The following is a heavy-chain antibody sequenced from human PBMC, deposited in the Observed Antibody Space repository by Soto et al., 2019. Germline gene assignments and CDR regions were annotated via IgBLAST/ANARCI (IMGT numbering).Heavy chain of an antibody. J-gene: IGHJ6*02. CDR3: ARMRPTGWHDYYYYGMDV. V-gene: IGHV4-59*11. CDR1: GGSLSDHY. D-gene: IGHD6-19*01. Sequence: QVQLQESGPGLVKPSETLSLTCSVSGGSLSDHYWTWIRQPPGKGLEWIGCIYYRGSTYYNPALKCRVTISVDTSTNQFSLRLSSVTAADTAVYYCARMRPTGWHDYYYYGMDVWGQGTTVTVSS. CDR2: IYYRGST.